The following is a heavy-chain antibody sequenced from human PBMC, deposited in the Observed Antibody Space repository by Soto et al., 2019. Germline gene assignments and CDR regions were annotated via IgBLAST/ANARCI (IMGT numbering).Heavy chain of an antibody. CDR2: ISYSGST. Sequence: SETLSLTCTVSGGSIDSYYWNWIRQPPGQGLEWIGYISYSGSTDYSPSLKSRVTISLDPSKNQFSLRLTSVTAADTAVYYWAISLFSCATGSGYSGRCDNWGQGTRVTVSS. D-gene: IGHD3-22*01. CDR3: AISLFSCATGSGYSGRCDN. J-gene: IGHJ4*02. CDR1: GGSIDSYY. V-gene: IGHV4-59*12.